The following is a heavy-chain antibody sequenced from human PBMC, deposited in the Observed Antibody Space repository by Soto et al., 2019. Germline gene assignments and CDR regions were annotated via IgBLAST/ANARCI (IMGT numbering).Heavy chain of an antibody. CDR3: ARLGGSREAF. CDR2: INHSGST. D-gene: IGHD2-15*01. J-gene: IGHJ4*02. CDR1: GGSFSGYY. V-gene: IGHV4-34*01. Sequence: SETLSLTCAVYGGSFSGYYWSWIRQPPGKGLEWIGEINHSGSTNYNPSLKSRVTISVDTSKNQFSLKLSSVTAADTAVYYCARLGGSREAFWGQGTLVPVSS.